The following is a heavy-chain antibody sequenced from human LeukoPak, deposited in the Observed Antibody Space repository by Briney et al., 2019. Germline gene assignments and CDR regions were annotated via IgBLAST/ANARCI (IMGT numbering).Heavy chain of an antibody. J-gene: IGHJ4*02. D-gene: IGHD3-22*01. Sequence: PGGSLRLSCAASGFTFSSYAMSWVRQAPGKGLEWVSTISGYGDTIYYADSVKGRFTISRDNSKNTLYLQMNSLRAADTALYYCAKEGVEGDSSGSHYNFFDYWGQGTLVTVSS. V-gene: IGHV3-23*01. CDR2: ISGYGDTI. CDR3: AKEGVEGDSSGSHYNFFDY. CDR1: GFTFSSYA.